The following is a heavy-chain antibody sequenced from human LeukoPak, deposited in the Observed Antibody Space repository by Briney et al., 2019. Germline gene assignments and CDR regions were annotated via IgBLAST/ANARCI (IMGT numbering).Heavy chain of an antibody. D-gene: IGHD5-24*01. Sequence: GASVKVSCKASGYTFTGYYMHWVRQAPGQGLEWMGWINPNSGGTNYAQKFQGRVTMTRDTSISTAYMELSRLRSDDTAVYYCASPSGRGERWLQLTNWGQGTLVTVSS. CDR2: INPNSGGT. CDR3: ASPSGRGERWLQLTN. CDR1: GYTFTGYY. V-gene: IGHV1-2*02. J-gene: IGHJ4*02.